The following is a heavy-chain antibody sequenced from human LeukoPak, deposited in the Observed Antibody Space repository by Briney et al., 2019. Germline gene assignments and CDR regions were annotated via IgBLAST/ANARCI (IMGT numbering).Heavy chain of an antibody. CDR2: IYYSGST. J-gene: IGHJ4*02. V-gene: IGHV4-39*01. Sequence: PSETLSLTCTVSGGSISSSSYYWGWIRQPPGKGLEWIGSIYYSGSTYYNPSLKSRVTISVDTSKNQFSLNLSSVTAADTAVYYCARHVGYTYGSLDYWGQGTLVTVSS. CDR1: GGSISSSSYY. CDR3: ARHVGYTYGSLDY. D-gene: IGHD5-18*01.